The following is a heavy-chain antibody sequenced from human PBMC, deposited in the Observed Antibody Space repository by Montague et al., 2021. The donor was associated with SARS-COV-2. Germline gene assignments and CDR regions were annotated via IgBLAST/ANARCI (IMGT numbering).Heavy chain of an antibody. CDR2: IYYSGST. J-gene: IGHJ4*02. D-gene: IGHD3-10*01. CDR1: GGSISSSSYY. CDR3: ASERIYGSGSYCNPFLFVGY. V-gene: IGHV4-39*01. Sequence: SETLSLTCTVSGGSISSSSYYWGWIRQPPGKGLEWIGSIYYSGSTYYNPSLKSRVTISVDTSKNQFSLKLSSVTAADTAVYYCASERIYGSGSYCNPFLFVGYWGQGTLVTVSS.